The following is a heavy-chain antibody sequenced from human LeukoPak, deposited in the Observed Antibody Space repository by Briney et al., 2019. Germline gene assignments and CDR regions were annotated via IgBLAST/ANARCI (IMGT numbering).Heavy chain of an antibody. V-gene: IGHV4-34*01. CDR3: ARKWVHNTLDI. CDR2: IDDRGNI. J-gene: IGHJ3*02. CDR1: GDSFSGYF. D-gene: IGHD1-26*01. Sequence: SETLSLTCAVYGDSFSGYFWSWIRQSPGKELEWFGEIDDRGNIFYNPSLKSRVTTSADTSKSQFSLKVRSVTAADTAVYYCARKWVHNTLDIWGQGTMVTVSS.